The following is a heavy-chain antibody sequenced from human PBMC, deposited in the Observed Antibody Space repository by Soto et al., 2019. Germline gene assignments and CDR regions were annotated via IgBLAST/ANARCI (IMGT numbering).Heavy chain of an antibody. D-gene: IGHD1-7*01. CDR3: SKGEMSTIRNSFDP. Sequence: GGSLRLSCTASGFNTRFYSMSWVCQTPGKGLEWVAALSRSGGATYYADSVRGRFTISRDASKDTLFLQMSNLRAEDTALYYCSKGEMSTIRNSFDPWGQGTLVTVSS. CDR2: LSRSGGAT. CDR1: GFNTRFYS. V-gene: IGHV3-23*01. J-gene: IGHJ5*02.